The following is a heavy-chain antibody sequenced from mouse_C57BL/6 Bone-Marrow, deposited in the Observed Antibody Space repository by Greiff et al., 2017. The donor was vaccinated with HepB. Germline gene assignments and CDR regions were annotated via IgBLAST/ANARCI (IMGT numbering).Heavy chain of an antibody. J-gene: IGHJ4*01. Sequence: EVQLQQSGPVLVKPGASVKMSCKASGYTFTDYYMNWVKQSHGKSLEWIGVINPYNGGTSYNKKFKGKATLTVDKSSSTAYMELNSLTSEDSAVYYCAREGKANWSYAMDYWGQGTSVTVSS. D-gene: IGHD4-1*01. V-gene: IGHV1-19*01. CDR2: INPYNGGT. CDR3: AREGKANWSYAMDY. CDR1: GYTFTDYY.